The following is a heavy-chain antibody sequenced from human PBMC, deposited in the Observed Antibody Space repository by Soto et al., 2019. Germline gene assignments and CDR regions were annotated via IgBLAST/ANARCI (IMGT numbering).Heavy chain of an antibody. CDR1: GFTFSSYA. Sequence: GGSLRLSCAASGFTFSSYAMHWVRQAPGKGLEWVAVISYDGSNKYYADSVKGRFTISRDNSKNTLYLQMNSLRAEDTAVYYCARSQSEGYSGFHDAFDIWGQGTMVTVSS. V-gene: IGHV3-30-3*01. J-gene: IGHJ3*02. D-gene: IGHD5-12*01. CDR3: ARSQSEGYSGFHDAFDI. CDR2: ISYDGSNK.